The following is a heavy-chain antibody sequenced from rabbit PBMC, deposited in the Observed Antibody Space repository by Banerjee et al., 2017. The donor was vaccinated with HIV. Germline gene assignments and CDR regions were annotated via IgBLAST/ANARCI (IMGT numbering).Heavy chain of an antibody. Sequence: QSLEESGGDLVKPEGSLTLTCTASGFSFSSSYYMCWVRQAPGKGLEWIACIYGDSSGSTYYASWAKGRFTISKTSSTTVTLQMTSLTAADTATYFCARGTYGYAGYAPNLWGQGTLVTVS. CDR2: IYGDSSGST. J-gene: IGHJ4*01. CDR1: GFSFSSSYY. V-gene: IGHV1S40*01. D-gene: IGHD6-1*01. CDR3: ARGTYGYAGYAPNL.